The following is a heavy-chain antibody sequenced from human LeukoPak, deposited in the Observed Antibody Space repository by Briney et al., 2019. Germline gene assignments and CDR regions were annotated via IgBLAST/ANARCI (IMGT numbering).Heavy chain of an antibody. V-gene: IGHV4-30-4*01. CDR1: GGSISSGDYY. CDR3: ARTPSGVAAAGTEYYFDY. J-gene: IGHJ4*02. Sequence: SQTLSLTCTVSGGSISSGDYYWSWIRQPPGKGLEWIGYIYYSGSTYYNPSLKSRVTISVDTSKNQFSLKLSSVTAADTAVYYCARTPSGVAAAGTEYYFDYWGQGTLVTVSS. CDR2: IYYSGST. D-gene: IGHD6-13*01.